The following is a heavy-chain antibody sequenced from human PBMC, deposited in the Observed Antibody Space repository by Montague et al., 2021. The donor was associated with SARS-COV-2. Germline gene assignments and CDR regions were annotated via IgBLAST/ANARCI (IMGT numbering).Heavy chain of an antibody. Sequence: SLRLSCAASGFSFRSDWINWVRQGPGKGLVWVSRIYSDGSRIDYADSVKGRFTISRDSARNTVFLQMNSLRVEDAAVYYCAGASGYPIRGMDVWGQGTTVTVSS. CDR1: GFSFRSDW. D-gene: IGHD5-12*01. J-gene: IGHJ6*02. V-gene: IGHV3-74*01. CDR2: IYSDGSRI. CDR3: AGASGYPIRGMDV.